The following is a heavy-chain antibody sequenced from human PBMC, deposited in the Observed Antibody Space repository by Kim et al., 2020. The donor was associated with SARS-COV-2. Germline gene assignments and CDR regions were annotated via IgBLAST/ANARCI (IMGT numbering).Heavy chain of an antibody. J-gene: IGHJ6*02. Sequence: PSLKSRGPISVDTSKNQFSLKLSSVPAADTAVYYCARLIIAAAAYYGMDVWGQGTTVTVSS. V-gene: IGHV4-39*01. CDR3: ARLIIAAAAYYGMDV. D-gene: IGHD6-13*01.